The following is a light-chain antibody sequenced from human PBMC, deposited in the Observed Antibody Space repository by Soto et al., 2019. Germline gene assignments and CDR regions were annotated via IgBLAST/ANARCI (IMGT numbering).Light chain of an antibody. CDR1: TSNIGAGYD. CDR3: QSYDSSLINSV. V-gene: IGLV1-40*01. J-gene: IGLJ3*02. Sequence: QSVLTQPPSVSGAPGQRVTISCIGSTSNIGAGYDVHWYQQFPGTAPKLLIHGNTNRPSGVPDRFSGSKSGTSASLAITGLQAEDEADYYCQSYDSSLINSVFGGGTKLTVL. CDR2: GNT.